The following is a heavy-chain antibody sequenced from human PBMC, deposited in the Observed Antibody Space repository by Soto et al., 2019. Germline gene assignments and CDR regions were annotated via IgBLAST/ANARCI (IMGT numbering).Heavy chain of an antibody. V-gene: IGHV1-8*01. CDR2: MNPNSGNT. J-gene: IGHJ6*02. CDR3: FVLEWFYYYYGMDV. CDR1: GYTFTSYD. D-gene: IGHD3-3*01. Sequence: ASVKVSCKASGYTFTSYDINWVRQATGQGLEWMGWMNPNSGNTGYAQKFQGRVTMTRNTSISTAYMELSSLRSEDTAVYYCFVLEWFYYYYGMDVWGQGTTVTVSS.